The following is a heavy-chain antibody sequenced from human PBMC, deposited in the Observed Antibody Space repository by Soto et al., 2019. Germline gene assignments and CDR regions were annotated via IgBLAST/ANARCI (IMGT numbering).Heavy chain of an antibody. D-gene: IGHD3-3*01. CDR2: IKQDGSEK. V-gene: IGHV3-7*03. CDR3: ARRSPSSNYEFWSGYPSSYYYGMDV. J-gene: IGHJ6*02. CDR1: GFTFSSYW. Sequence: GGSLRLSCAASGFTFSSYWMSWVRQAPGKGLEWVANIKQDGSEKYYVDSVKGRFTISRDNAKNSLYLQMNSLRAEDTAVYYCARRSPSSNYEFWSGYPSSYYYGMDVWGQGTTVTVSS.